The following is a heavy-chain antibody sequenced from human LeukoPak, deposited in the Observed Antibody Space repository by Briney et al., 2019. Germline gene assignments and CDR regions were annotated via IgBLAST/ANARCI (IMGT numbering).Heavy chain of an antibody. Sequence: PGGSLRLSCAASGFTFSNHWMNWVRQAPGKGLEWVANINQDGSEKNYVDSVKGRFTISRDNAKNSLYLQMNSLGAEDTAVYYCASDVGNYGYVADYWSQGTLVTVSS. V-gene: IGHV3-7*01. CDR3: ASDVGNYGYVADY. D-gene: IGHD3-10*01. CDR2: INQDGSEK. J-gene: IGHJ4*02. CDR1: GFTFSNHW.